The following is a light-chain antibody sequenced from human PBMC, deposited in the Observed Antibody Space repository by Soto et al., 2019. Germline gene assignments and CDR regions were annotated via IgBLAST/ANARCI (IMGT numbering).Light chain of an antibody. CDR1: QSVTSNY. Sequence: EIVFTHSPGTLSLSPGERATLSCRASQSVTSNYLAWYQQKPGQAPSLLIYGASARAAGIPDRFSGSGTGTDFALTISGLEPEDFAVYFCQQYASSPWTFGQGTKVDIK. CDR2: GAS. V-gene: IGKV3-20*01. CDR3: QQYASSPWT. J-gene: IGKJ1*01.